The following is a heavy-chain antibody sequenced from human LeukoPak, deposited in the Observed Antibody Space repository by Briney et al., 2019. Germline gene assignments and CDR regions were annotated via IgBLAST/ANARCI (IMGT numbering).Heavy chain of an antibody. Sequence: PGGSLRLSCAASGFTVSSYWMHWVRQVPGKGLVWVSRINTDGTYTNYADSVKGRFTISRDNSKNTLYLQMNSLRAEDTAVYYCARGGQGYDLNWFDPWGQGTLVTVSS. J-gene: IGHJ5*02. CDR2: INTDGTYT. CDR1: GFTVSSYW. D-gene: IGHD3-3*01. V-gene: IGHV3-74*01. CDR3: ARGGQGYDLNWFDP.